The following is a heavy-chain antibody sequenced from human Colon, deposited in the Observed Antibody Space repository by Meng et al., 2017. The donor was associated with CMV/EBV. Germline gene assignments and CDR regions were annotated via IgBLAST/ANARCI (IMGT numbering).Heavy chain of an antibody. V-gene: IGHV1-2*02. D-gene: IGHD2-15*01. CDR3: ARDPYCSGSSCSPD. Sequence: SGYTFTGYYIHWVRQAPGQGLEWMGWINPNSGDTKYAQKFQGRVTMTRDTSISTAYMELSRLRSDDAAVYYCARDPYCSGSSCSPDWGQGTLVTVSS. CDR2: INPNSGDT. CDR1: GYTFTGYY. J-gene: IGHJ4*02.